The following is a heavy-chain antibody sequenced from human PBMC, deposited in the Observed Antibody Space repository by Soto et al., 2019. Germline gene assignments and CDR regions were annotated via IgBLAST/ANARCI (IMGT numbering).Heavy chain of an antibody. Sequence: GGSLRLSCAASGFTFSNYGMHWVRQAPGKGLEWVAIIWHDGNNKYYADSVRGRFIISRDNSKNRLYLQMNSLRAEDTAVYYCASDLVGASDSYGLDVWGQGTPVTV. CDR1: GFTFSNYG. CDR2: IWHDGNNK. D-gene: IGHD1-26*01. V-gene: IGHV3-33*01. J-gene: IGHJ6*02. CDR3: ASDLVGASDSYGLDV.